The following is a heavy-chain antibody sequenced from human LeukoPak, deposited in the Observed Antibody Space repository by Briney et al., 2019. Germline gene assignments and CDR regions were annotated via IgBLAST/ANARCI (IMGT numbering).Heavy chain of an antibody. Sequence: GGSLRLSCAASGFTLRYGMSWVRQAPGRGLEWVSAVSGSGGSTDYADSVKGRFIISRDNSKNTLYLQMNNLRAEDTAVYYCAKGSSGWSDNWFDPWGQGTLVTVSS. CDR3: AKGSSGWSDNWFDP. J-gene: IGHJ5*02. CDR2: VSGSGGST. D-gene: IGHD6-19*01. V-gene: IGHV3-23*01. CDR1: GFTLRYG.